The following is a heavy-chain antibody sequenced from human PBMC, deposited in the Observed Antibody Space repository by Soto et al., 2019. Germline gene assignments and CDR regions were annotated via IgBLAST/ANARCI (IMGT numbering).Heavy chain of an antibody. CDR2: ISGSGGST. D-gene: IGHD3-9*01. CDR1: GFTFSTYA. CDR3: AKEPRYSSVTNCDRGYSYKDV. J-gene: IGHJ6*03. V-gene: IGHV3-23*01. Sequence: EVQLLESGGGLVQPGGSLRLSCAASGFTFSTYAMNWVRQAPGKGLEWVSGISGSGGSTYYGDSVKGRFTISRDNSKNALYILLNNQRADDSAVYYCAKEPRYSSVTNCDRGYSYKDVWGKGTTVTVSS.